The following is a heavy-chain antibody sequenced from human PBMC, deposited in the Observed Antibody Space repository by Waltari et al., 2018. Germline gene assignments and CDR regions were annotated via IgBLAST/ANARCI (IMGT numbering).Heavy chain of an antibody. CDR3: ARDGGAHYYDSSGYYPFDY. D-gene: IGHD3-22*01. Sequence: QLQLQESGPGLVKPSETLSLTCTVSGGSISSSSYYWGWIRQPPGQGLEWIGSIYYSGSTYYNPSLKSRVTISVDTSKNQFSLKLSSVTAADTAVYYCARDGGAHYYDSSGYYPFDYWGQGTLVTVSS. V-gene: IGHV4-39*07. CDR1: GGSISSSSYY. CDR2: IYYSGST. J-gene: IGHJ4*02.